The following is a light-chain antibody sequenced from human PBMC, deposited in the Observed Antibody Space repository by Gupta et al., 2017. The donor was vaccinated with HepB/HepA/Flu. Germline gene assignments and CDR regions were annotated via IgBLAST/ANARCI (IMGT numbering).Light chain of an antibody. Sequence: QSALTQPASVSGSPGQSITISCTGTSSDIGTYNLVSWYQQYPGKAPKLVLYKVNERPSGISNRVSGSKSGNTASLTISGLQAEDEADDYCCSFTGSSSGMFGGGTKLTVL. V-gene: IGLV2-23*02. CDR1: SSDIGTYNL. J-gene: IGLJ3*02. CDR3: CSFTGSSSGM. CDR2: KVN.